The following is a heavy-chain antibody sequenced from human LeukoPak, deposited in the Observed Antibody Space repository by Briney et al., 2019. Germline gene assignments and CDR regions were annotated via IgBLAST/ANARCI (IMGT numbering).Heavy chain of an antibody. CDR1: GFTFSSYW. CDR3: AKGRVRQFDPFDY. V-gene: IGHV3-7*03. D-gene: IGHD1-1*01. CDR2: IKKDGSEK. Sequence: LPGGSLRLSCAASGFTFSSYWMSWVRQAPGKGLEWVANIKKDGSEKYYVDSVKGRFTIFRDNAKNSLYLQMNSLRAEDTAVYYCAKGRVRQFDPFDYWGQGTLVTVSS. J-gene: IGHJ4*02.